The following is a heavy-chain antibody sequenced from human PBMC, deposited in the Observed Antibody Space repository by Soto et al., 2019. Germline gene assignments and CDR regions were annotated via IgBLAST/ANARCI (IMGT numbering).Heavy chain of an antibody. V-gene: IGHV5-51*01. D-gene: IGHD2-2*02. CDR1: GYSFTSYW. CDR2: IYPGDSDT. Sequence: EVQLVQSGAEVKKPGESLKISCKGSGYSFTSYWIGWVRQMPGKGLEWMGIIYPGDSDTRYSPSFQGQVTISADKSISTAYLQWSSLKASDTAMYYCARRYCSSTSCYRAFDIWGQGTMVTVSS. CDR3: ARRYCSSTSCYRAFDI. J-gene: IGHJ3*02.